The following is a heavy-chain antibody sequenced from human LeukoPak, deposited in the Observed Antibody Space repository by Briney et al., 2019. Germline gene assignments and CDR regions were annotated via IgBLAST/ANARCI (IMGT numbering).Heavy chain of an antibody. CDR2: IYYSGST. Sequence: SETLSLTCTVSGGSISSYYWSWIRQPPGKGLEWIGYIYYSGSTNYNPSLKSRVTISVDTSKNQFSLKLSSVTAADTAVYYCARAQPDPTSYIAVAGPFDYWGQGTLVTVSS. J-gene: IGHJ4*02. CDR1: GGSISSYY. CDR3: ARAQPDPTSYIAVAGPFDY. D-gene: IGHD6-19*01. V-gene: IGHV4-59*12.